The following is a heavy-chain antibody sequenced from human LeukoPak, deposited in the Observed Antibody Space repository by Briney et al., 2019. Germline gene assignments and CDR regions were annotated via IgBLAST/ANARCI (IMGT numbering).Heavy chain of an antibody. Sequence: SETLSLTCTVSGGSTSSSSYYWGWIRQPPGKGLEWIGSIYYSGSTYYNPSLKSRVTISVDTSKNQFSLKLSSVTAADTAVYYCASATWIQLWLGGAFDIWGQGTMVTVSS. CDR1: GGSTSSSSYY. V-gene: IGHV4-39*07. J-gene: IGHJ3*02. D-gene: IGHD5-18*01. CDR2: IYYSGST. CDR3: ASATWIQLWLGGAFDI.